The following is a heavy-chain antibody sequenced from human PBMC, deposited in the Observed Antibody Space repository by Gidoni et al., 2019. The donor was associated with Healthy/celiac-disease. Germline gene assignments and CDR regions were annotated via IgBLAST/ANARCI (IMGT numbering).Heavy chain of an antibody. J-gene: IGHJ6*02. CDR1: GFTFSSYA. CDR3: VKAPEYYYYYYGMDV. CDR2: ISSNGGST. Sequence: EVQLVESGGGLVQPGGSLRPSCSAAGFTFSSYAMHWVRQAPGKGLEYVSAISSNGGSTYYADSVKGRFTISRDNSKNTLYLQMSSLRAEDTAVYYCVKAPEYYYYYYGMDVWGQGTTVTVSS. D-gene: IGHD3-10*01. V-gene: IGHV3-64D*06.